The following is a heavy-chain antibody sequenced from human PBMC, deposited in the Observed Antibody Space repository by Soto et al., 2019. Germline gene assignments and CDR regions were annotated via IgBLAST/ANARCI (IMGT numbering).Heavy chain of an antibody. CDR3: ARAGLLMVYAPFDY. CDR2: ISYDGSNK. CDR1: GFTFCSYA. V-gene: IGHV3-30-3*01. D-gene: IGHD2-8*01. Sequence: GWSLRLSCAASGFTFCSYAVHWARQAPGKGLEWVAVISYDGSNKYYADSVKGRFTISRDNSKNTLYLQMNSLRAEDTAVYYCARAGLLMVYAPFDYWGQGTLVTVSS. J-gene: IGHJ4*02.